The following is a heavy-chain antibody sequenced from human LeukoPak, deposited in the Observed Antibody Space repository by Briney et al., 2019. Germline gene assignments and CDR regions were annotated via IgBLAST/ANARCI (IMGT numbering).Heavy chain of an antibody. CDR2: IYYSGST. J-gene: IGHJ4*02. CDR3: ARESIPGDYR. V-gene: IGHV4-31*03. Sequence: SETLSLTCTVSGGSISSGGYYWSWLRQHPGKGLEWIGYIYYSGSTYYNPSLKSRVTISIDTSKNQFSLMLTSVTAADTAIYYCARESIPGDYRWGQGTLVTVSS. D-gene: IGHD4-17*01. CDR1: GGSISSGGYY.